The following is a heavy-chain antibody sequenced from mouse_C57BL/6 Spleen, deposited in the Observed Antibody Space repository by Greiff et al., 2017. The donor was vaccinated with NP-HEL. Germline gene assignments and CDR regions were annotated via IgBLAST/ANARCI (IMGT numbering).Heavy chain of an antibody. CDR2: IDPNSGGT. Sequence: QVQLQQPGAELVKPGASVKLSCKASGYTFTSYWMHWVKQRPGQGLEWIGRIDPNSGGTKYNEKFKSKATLTVDKPSSTAYMQLSSLTSEDSAVYYCASNWDRAWFAYWGQGTLVTVSA. V-gene: IGHV1-72*01. CDR1: GYTFTSYW. CDR3: ASNWDRAWFAY. J-gene: IGHJ3*01. D-gene: IGHD4-1*02.